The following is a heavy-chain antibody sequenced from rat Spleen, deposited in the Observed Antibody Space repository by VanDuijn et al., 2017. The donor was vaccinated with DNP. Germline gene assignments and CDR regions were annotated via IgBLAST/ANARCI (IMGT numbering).Heavy chain of an antibody. V-gene: IGHV5S10*01. Sequence: EVQLVESGGGLVQPGHSLRLSCAASGFIFSDYAMAWVRQSPKMGLEWVATIIYDGSSAFYRDSVTGRFTISRDFAKTTLNRQMDSLRSEDTATYYCVTRGKYGGYDYWGQGVMVTVSS. D-gene: IGHD1-11*01. J-gene: IGHJ2*01. CDR1: GFIFSDYA. CDR3: VTRGKYGGYDY. CDR2: IIYDGSSA.